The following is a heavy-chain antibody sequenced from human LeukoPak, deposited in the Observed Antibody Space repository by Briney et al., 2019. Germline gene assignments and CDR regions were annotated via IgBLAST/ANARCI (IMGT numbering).Heavy chain of an antibody. CDR2: ISYSGST. CDR1: GGSISSYY. Sequence: PSETLSLTCTVSGGSISSYYWTWIRQPPGEGLEWIGYISYSGSTNYNPSLKSRVTTSVDTSKNQFSLKLSSVTAADTAVYYCASLGLRNFGTFDYWGQGTLVTVSS. V-gene: IGHV4-59*08. D-gene: IGHD3-9*01. CDR3: ASLGLRNFGTFDY. J-gene: IGHJ4*02.